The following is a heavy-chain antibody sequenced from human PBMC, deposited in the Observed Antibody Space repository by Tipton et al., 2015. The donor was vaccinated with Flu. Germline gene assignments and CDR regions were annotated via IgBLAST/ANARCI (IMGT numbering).Heavy chain of an antibody. J-gene: IGHJ1*01. D-gene: IGHD6-13*01. V-gene: IGHV4-39*07. CDR2: IYYSGST. Sequence: TLSLTCTVSGGSISSSSYYWGWIRQSPGKGLEWIGSIYYSGSTNYNPSLKSRVTISVDTSKNQFSLKLSSMTAADTAVYYCARGSSWYLHFQHWGQGTLVTVSS. CDR3: ARGSSWYLHFQH. CDR1: GGSISSSSYY.